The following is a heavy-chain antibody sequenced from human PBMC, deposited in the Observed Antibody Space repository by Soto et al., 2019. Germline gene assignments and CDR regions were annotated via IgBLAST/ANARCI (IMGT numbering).Heavy chain of an antibody. CDR2: ISAYNGNT. J-gene: IGHJ4*02. CDR3: ARAQNYDYIWGSSIYYFDY. Sequence: ASVKVSCKAPGYTFTSYGISWVRQAPGQGLEWMGWISAYNGNTNYAQKLQGRVTMTTDTSASTAYMELRSLRSDDTAVYYCARAQNYDYIWGSSIYYFDYWGQGTLVTVSS. CDR1: GYTFTSYG. V-gene: IGHV1-18*01. D-gene: IGHD3-16*01.